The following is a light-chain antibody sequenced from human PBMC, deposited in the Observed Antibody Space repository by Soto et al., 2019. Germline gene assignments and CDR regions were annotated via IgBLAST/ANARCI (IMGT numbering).Light chain of an antibody. V-gene: IGKV1-27*01. CDR1: QGIGNS. CDR2: TAS. CDR3: QKSASFHWS. J-gene: IGKJ1*01. Sequence: DIQMTQSPSSLSASVGDRVTITCRASQGIGNSLAWYQQKPGKVPKVLIYTASTLHSRVPSRFSGCGSGTDFTLPINSLQSECVATYFWQKSASFHWSVGQGIMVEI.